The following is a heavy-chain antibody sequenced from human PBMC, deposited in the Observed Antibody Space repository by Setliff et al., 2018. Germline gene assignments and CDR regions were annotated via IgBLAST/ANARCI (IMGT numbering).Heavy chain of an antibody. J-gene: IGHJ4*02. D-gene: IGHD3-10*01. Sequence: GGSLRLSCAASGFSFSSHWMHWVRQVPGKGLAWVAQSNPDETTTYYADSVKGRFTISRDNAKTTLHLQMNSLRVEDTAVYFCARDPSDGSSSPMADNWGQGTLVTVSS. CDR1: GFSFSSHW. CDR3: ARDPSDGSSSPMADN. CDR2: SNPDETTT. V-gene: IGHV3-74*01.